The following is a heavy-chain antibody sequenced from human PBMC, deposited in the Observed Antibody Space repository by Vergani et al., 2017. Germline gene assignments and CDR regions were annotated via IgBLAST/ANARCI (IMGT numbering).Heavy chain of an antibody. D-gene: IGHD3-22*01. J-gene: IGHJ4*02. CDR3: AGPQGTSAYYYGGFDY. Sequence: QVQLVESGGGVVQPGGSLRLSCAASGFPFSSYDMHWVRQAPGKGLEWVALIRYDASNKYYADSVKGRFTISRDNSKNTLSLQMNSLTAEDTAIYYCAGPQGTSAYYYGGFDYWGQGILVTVSS. V-gene: IGHV3-30*02. CDR2: IRYDASNK. CDR1: GFPFSSYD.